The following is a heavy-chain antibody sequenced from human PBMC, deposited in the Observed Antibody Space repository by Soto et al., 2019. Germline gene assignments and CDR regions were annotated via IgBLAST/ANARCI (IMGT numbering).Heavy chain of an antibody. Sequence: GGSLRLSCTASGFTFGDYAMSWFRQAPGKGLEWVGFIRSKAYGGTTEYAASVKGRFTISRDDSKSIAYLQMNSLKTEDTAVYYCTRGGGPNYCSGGSCYSMDYYYYYYMDVWGEGTTVTVSS. V-gene: IGHV3-49*03. D-gene: IGHD2-15*01. CDR3: TRGGGPNYCSGGSCYSMDYYYYYYMDV. CDR1: GFTFGDYA. J-gene: IGHJ6*03. CDR2: IRSKAYGGTT.